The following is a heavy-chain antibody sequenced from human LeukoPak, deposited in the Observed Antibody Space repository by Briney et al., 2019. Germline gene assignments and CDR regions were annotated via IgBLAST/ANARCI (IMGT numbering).Heavy chain of an antibody. CDR1: GYTFTSYY. V-gene: IGHV1-46*01. Sequence: ASVKVSCKASGYTFTSYYMHWVRQAPGQGLEWMGIINPSGGSTSYAQKFQGRVTMTRDTSTSTVYMELSSLRSEDTAVYYCSLRYCSSTSCYPYYFDYWGQGTLVTVSS. D-gene: IGHD2-2*01. CDR2: INPSGGST. J-gene: IGHJ4*02. CDR3: SLRYCSSTSCYPYYFDY.